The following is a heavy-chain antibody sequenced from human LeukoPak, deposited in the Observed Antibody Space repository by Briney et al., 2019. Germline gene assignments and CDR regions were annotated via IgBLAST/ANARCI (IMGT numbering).Heavy chain of an antibody. J-gene: IGHJ5*02. Sequence: SETLSLTCTVSGGSISSYYWSWIRQPAGKGLEWIGRIYTSGSTNYNPSLKSRVTMSVDTSKNQFSLKLSSVTAADTAVYYCARDFSGYDFWSGYYTGFENNWFDPWGQGTPVTVSS. CDR1: GGSISSYY. CDR3: ARDFSGYDFWSGYYTGFENNWFDP. D-gene: IGHD3-3*01. CDR2: IYTSGST. V-gene: IGHV4-4*07.